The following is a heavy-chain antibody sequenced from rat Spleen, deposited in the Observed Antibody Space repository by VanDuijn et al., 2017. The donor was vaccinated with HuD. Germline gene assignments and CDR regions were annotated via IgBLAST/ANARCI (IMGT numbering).Heavy chain of an antibody. V-gene: IGHV5-7*01. D-gene: IGHD5-1*01. CDR1: GFIFSNYG. CDR2: ISYDGSST. CDR3: ATSQLGPGY. J-gene: IGHJ2*01. Sequence: EVQLVESGGGLVQPGRSLKLSCAASGFIFSNYGMAWVRQAPKKGLEWVASISYDGSSTYYRDSVKGRFTISRDNAKSTLYLQMDSLRSEDTATYYCATSQLGPGYWGQGVMVTVSS.